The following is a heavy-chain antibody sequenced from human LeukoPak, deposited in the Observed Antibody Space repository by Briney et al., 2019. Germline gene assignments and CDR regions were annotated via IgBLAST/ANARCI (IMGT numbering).Heavy chain of an antibody. CDR3: ARTAVRITIFGVAPNWFDP. Sequence: ASVKVSCKASGYTFTGYYMHWVRQAPGQGLEWMGRINPNSGGTNYAQKFQGRVTMTRDTSISTAYMELSRLRSDDTAVYYCARTAVRITIFGVAPNWFDPWGQGTLVTVSS. V-gene: IGHV1-2*06. CDR1: GYTFTGYY. CDR2: INPNSGGT. D-gene: IGHD3-3*01. J-gene: IGHJ5*02.